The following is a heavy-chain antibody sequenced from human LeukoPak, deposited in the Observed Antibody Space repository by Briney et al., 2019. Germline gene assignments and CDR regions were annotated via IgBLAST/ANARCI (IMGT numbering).Heavy chain of an antibody. Sequence: TSETLSLTCAVYGGSFSGYYWSWIRQPPGKGLEWIGEINHSGSTNYNPSLKSRVTISVDTSKNQFSLKLSSVTAADTAVYYCARLRGRVFFDYWGQGTLVTVSS. D-gene: IGHD5-24*01. CDR1: GGSFSGYY. V-gene: IGHV4-34*01. CDR2: INHSGST. J-gene: IGHJ4*02. CDR3: ARLRGRVFFDY.